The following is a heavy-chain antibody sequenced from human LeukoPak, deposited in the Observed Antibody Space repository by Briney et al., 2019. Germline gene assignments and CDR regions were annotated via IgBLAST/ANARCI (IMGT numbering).Heavy chain of an antibody. J-gene: IGHJ3*02. D-gene: IGHD5-18*01. V-gene: IGHV1-8*03. CDR2: MNPNSGNT. CDR3: ARTAMVTAAFDI. Sequence: ASVKVSCKASGYTFTGYYMHWVRQAPGQGLEWMGWMNPNSGNTGYAQKFQGRVTITRNTSISTAYTELSSLRSEDTAVYYCARTAMVTAAFDIWGQGTMVTVSS. CDR1: GYTFTGYY.